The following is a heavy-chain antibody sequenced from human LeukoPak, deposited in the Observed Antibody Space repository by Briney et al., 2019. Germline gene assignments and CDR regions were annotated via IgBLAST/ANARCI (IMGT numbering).Heavy chain of an antibody. CDR1: GFTVSSNY. D-gene: IGHD3-10*01. Sequence: GGSLRLSCAASGFTVSSNYMNWVHQAPGKGLEWVSSISSSSSYIYYADSVKGRFTISRDNAKNSLYLQMNSLRAEDTAVYYCAREGGSGIFDYWGQGTLVTVSS. V-gene: IGHV3-21*01. CDR2: ISSSSSYI. J-gene: IGHJ4*02. CDR3: AREGGSGIFDY.